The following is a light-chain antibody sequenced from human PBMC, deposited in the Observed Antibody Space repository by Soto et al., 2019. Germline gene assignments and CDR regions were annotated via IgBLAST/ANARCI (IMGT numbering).Light chain of an antibody. Sequence: DIVLTQSPGTLSLSPGERATLSCRASQSVRSRYLAWYQQKAGQAPRVLIYDASRRATGSPDRFSGSGSGTDFTLTISRLEPEDFAVYYCQQYGSSVTFGGGTKVEIK. CDR3: QQYGSSVT. J-gene: IGKJ4*01. CDR1: QSVRSRY. V-gene: IGKV3-20*01. CDR2: DAS.